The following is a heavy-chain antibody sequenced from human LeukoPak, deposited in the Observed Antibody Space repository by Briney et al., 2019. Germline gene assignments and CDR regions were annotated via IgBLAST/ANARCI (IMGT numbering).Heavy chain of an antibody. CDR2: INTNTGNP. Sequence: ASVKVSCKASGYTFTSYGISWVRQAPGQGLEWMGWINTNTGNPTYAQGFTGRFVFSLDTSVSTAYLQISSLKAEDTAVYYCATHELPFDYWGQGTLVTVSS. J-gene: IGHJ4*02. D-gene: IGHD2-15*01. CDR3: ATHELPFDY. V-gene: IGHV7-4-1*02. CDR1: GYTFTSYG.